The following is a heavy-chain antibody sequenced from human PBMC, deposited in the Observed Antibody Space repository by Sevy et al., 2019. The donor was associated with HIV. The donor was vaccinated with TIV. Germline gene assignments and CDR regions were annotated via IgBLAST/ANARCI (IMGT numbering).Heavy chain of an antibody. V-gene: IGHV3-74*01. Sequence: GGSLRLSCAASGFTFSSYWMHWVRQAPGKGLVWVSRINSDGSSTSYADSVKGRFTISRDNAKNTLYLQMNSLRAEDTAVYYCARQALLGYCSSTSCYNDAFDIWGQGTMVTVSS. CDR1: GFTFSSYW. CDR2: INSDGSST. J-gene: IGHJ3*02. CDR3: ARQALLGYCSSTSCYNDAFDI. D-gene: IGHD2-2*02.